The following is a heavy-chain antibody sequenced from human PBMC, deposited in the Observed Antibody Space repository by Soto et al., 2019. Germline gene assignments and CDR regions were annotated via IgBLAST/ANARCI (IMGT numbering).Heavy chain of an antibody. CDR1: GFALSMYW. J-gene: IGHJ4*02. Sequence: GGSLRLSCAASGFALSMYWMSWVRQAPGMGLQWVANINQVGSIQHYVDSVRGRFTISRDNSKNTVYLQMNSLRAEDTAVYYCARAPFTIYDTSGYYDYWGQGTLVTVSS. CDR3: ARAPFTIYDTSGYYDY. V-gene: IGHV3-7*04. CDR2: INQVGSIQ. D-gene: IGHD3-22*01.